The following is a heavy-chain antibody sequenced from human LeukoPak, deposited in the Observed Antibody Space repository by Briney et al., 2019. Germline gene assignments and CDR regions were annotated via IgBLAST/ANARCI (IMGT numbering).Heavy chain of an antibody. D-gene: IGHD6-6*01. CDR1: GFIFSDYY. Sequence: GGSLRLSCAASGFIFSDYYMSWIRQAPGKGLEWVAYISPSQNDIYYTESVRGRFTISRDNAKNSLYLQMSSLRADDTAVYYCTSGSSSVGYWGQGTQVTVSS. CDR3: TSGSSSVGY. J-gene: IGHJ4*02. CDR2: ISPSQNDI. V-gene: IGHV3-11*01.